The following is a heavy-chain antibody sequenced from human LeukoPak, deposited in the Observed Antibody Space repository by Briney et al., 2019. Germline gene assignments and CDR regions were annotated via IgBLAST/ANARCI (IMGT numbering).Heavy chain of an antibody. J-gene: IGHJ5*02. CDR2: MYYTGSP. D-gene: IGHD3-16*01. V-gene: IGHV4-59*08. Sequence: PSETLSLTCTVSGGSVSNYYWSWIRQPPEKGLEWVAFMYYTGSPKYNPSLQSRVTISVDTSKNQLSLRLSSVTAADTAVYFCARQGDHNWFDPWGQGALVTVCS. CDR1: GGSVSNYY. CDR3: ARQGDHNWFDP.